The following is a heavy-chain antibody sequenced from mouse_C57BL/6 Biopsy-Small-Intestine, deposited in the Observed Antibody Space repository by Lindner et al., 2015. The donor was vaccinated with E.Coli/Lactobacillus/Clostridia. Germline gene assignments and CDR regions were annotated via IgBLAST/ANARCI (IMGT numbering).Heavy chain of an antibody. Sequence: VQLQESGAELAKPGASVKMSCKASGYTFTSYWMHWVKQRPGQGLEWIGYINPSSGYTEYNQKFKDKATLTADKSSSTAYLQLSSLTSEDSAVYYCARSDYYDGSYDYAMDYWGQGTSVTVSS. D-gene: IGHD1-1*01. CDR2: INPSSGYT. CDR3: ARSDYYDGSYDYAMDY. CDR1: GYTFTSYW. J-gene: IGHJ4*01. V-gene: IGHV1-7*01.